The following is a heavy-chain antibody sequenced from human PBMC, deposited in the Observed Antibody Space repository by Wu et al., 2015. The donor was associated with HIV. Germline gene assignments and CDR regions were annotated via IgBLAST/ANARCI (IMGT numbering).Heavy chain of an antibody. CDR3: ARRLRNWNHFDY. J-gene: IGHJ4*02. CDR2: IYYSGST. V-gene: IGHV4-39*01. CDR1: GGSISSSSYY. Sequence: QVQLQESGPGLVKPSETLSLTCTVSGGSISSSSYYWGWIRQPPGKGLEWIGSIYYSGSTYYNPSLESRVTISVDTSKNQFSLKLSSVTAADTAVFYCARRLRNWNHFDYWGQGTLVTVSS. D-gene: IGHD1-1*01.